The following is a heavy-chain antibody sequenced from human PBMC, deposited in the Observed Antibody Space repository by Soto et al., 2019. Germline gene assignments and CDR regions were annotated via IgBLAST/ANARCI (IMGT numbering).Heavy chain of an antibody. Sequence: EVQLVESGGGLVKPGGSLRLSCAASGFTFSAYNMNWVRQPPGKGLEWVSSITSSSSSIYYADSLKGRFTISRDNAKNSLYLQMNSLRAEDTAVYYCASHYGDNGWFDPWGQGTLVTASS. J-gene: IGHJ5*02. CDR3: ASHYGDNGWFDP. V-gene: IGHV3-21*06. D-gene: IGHD4-17*01. CDR2: ITSSSSSI. CDR1: GFTFSAYN.